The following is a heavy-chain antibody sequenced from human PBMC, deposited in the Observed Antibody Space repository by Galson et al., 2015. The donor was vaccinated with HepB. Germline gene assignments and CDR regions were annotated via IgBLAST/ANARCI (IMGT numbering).Heavy chain of an antibody. Sequence: SLRLSCAASGFTFSSHDMHWVRHSTGQGLEWVSAIGAPGDTYYPASVQGRFTISRENAKNSLYLQMNSLTAGDTAVYYCARGAYGDANWSFDLWGQGTLVTVSS. CDR3: ARGAYGDANWSFDL. CDR2: IGAPGDT. D-gene: IGHD4-17*01. J-gene: IGHJ5*02. V-gene: IGHV3-13*04. CDR1: GFTFSSHD.